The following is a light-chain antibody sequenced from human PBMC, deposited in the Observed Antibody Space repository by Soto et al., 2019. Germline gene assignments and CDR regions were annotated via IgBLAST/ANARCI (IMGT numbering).Light chain of an antibody. V-gene: IGKV1-5*03. CDR2: KAS. Sequence: DIQMTQSPSTLSASVGDRVTITCRASQSISVWLAWYQQKAGKAPNLLIYKASRLESGVPSRFSGSGSETEFTLTISGLQPGDSATYYCLQDYKYPHTFGQGSKV. J-gene: IGKJ1*01. CDR1: QSISVW. CDR3: LQDYKYPHT.